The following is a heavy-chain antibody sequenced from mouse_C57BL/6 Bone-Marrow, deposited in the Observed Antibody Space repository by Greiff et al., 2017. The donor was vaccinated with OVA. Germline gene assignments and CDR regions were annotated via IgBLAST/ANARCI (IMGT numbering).Heavy chain of an antibody. CDR1: GYTFTDYE. CDR2: IDPETGGT. J-gene: IGHJ2*01. V-gene: IGHV1-15*01. D-gene: IGHD2-5*01. CDR3: TRSYSNYGDFDY. Sequence: VQLKQSGAALVRPGASVTLSCKASGYTFTDYEVHWVKQTPLHGLEWIGAIDPETGGTAYNQKFKGQAILTADKSSSTAYMELRSLTSEDSAVYYCTRSYSNYGDFDYWGQGTTLTVSS.